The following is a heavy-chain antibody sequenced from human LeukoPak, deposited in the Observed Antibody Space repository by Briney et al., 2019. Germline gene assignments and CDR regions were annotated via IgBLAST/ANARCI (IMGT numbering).Heavy chain of an antibody. D-gene: IGHD7-27*01. CDR3: ARHPPGDWRRPPVASCDY. CDR2: NYPGDSYT. CDR1: GYRFTSYW. V-gene: IGHV5-51*01. J-gene: IGHJ4*02. Sequence: GEALKILWKGSGYRFTSYWIGWGRQRPGRGLGGMGINYPGDSYTRYSPSCQGQVTISADNSISTAYLQWSRLKATDTAMYYCARHPPGDWRRPPVASCDYWGQGTLVTVSS.